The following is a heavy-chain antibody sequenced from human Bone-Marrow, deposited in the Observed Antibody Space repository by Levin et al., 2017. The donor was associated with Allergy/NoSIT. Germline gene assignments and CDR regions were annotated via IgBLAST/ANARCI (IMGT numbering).Heavy chain of an antibody. CDR3: ARIPHLGYNYGYYYGMDV. Sequence: SGPTLVKPTQTLTLTCTFSGFSLSTSGMCVSWIRQPPGKALEWLARIDWDDDKYYSTSLKTRLTISKDTTKNQVVLTMTNMDPVDTATYYCARIPHLGYNYGYYYGMDVWGQGTTVTVSS. CDR2: IDWDDDK. J-gene: IGHJ6*02. V-gene: IGHV2-70*11. CDR1: GFSLSTSGMC. D-gene: IGHD5-18*01.